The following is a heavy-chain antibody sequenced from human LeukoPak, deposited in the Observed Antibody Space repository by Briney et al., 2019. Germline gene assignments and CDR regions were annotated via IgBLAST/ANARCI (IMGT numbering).Heavy chain of an antibody. D-gene: IGHD2-2*01. V-gene: IGHV4-38-2*02. J-gene: IGHJ5*02. Sequence: PSETLSLTCTVSSYSISSGYYWGWIRQPPGKGLEWIGSIYHSGSTYYNPSLKSRVTISVDTSKNQFSLKLSSATAADTAVYYCARTSKYCSSTSCYAFNWFDPWGQGTLVTVSS. CDR1: SYSISSGYY. CDR3: ARTSKYCSSTSCYAFNWFDP. CDR2: IYHSGST.